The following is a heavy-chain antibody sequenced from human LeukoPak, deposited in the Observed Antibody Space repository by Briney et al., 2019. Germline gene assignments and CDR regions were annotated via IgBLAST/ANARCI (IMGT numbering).Heavy chain of an antibody. V-gene: IGHV3-23*01. CDR1: ASRFRSHD. Sequence: PGGSLTLSCAPSASRFRSHDMSWVRHTLEKGLDWVSSIPGDGATFYPDSVSGRFTISRDKSENILYLQMNSLRADDTAIYYCAKGPNFGSWRAVDYWGQGSLVTVSS. CDR2: IPGDGAT. J-gene: IGHJ4*02. CDR3: AKGPNFGSWRAVDY. D-gene: IGHD3-10*01.